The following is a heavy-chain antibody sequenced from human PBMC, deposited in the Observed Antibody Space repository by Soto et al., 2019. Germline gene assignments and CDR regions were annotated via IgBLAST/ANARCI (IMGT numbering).Heavy chain of an antibody. CDR1: GYTFTSYY. CDR3: ARVSATVVTPPVWFDP. CDR2: INPSGGST. D-gene: IGHD4-17*01. V-gene: IGHV1-46*03. J-gene: IGHJ5*02. Sequence: ASVKVSCKASGYTFTSYYMHWVRQAPGQGLEWMGIINPSGGSTSYAQKFQGRVTMTRDTSTSTVYMELSSLRSEDTAVYYCARVSATVVTPPVWFDPWGQGTLVTVSS.